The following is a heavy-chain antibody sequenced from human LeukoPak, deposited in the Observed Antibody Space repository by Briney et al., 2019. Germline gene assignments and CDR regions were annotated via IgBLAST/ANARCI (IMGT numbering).Heavy chain of an antibody. CDR3: ARGFSTSSGRGYYYYYGMDV. D-gene: IGHD6-19*01. Sequence: SETLPLTCTVSGGSISNYYWSWIRQPPGKGLEWLGHIYYSGSTNYNPSLKSRVTISVDTSKNQFSLKLSSVTAADTAVYYCARGFSTSSGRGYYYYYGMDVWGQGTTVTVSS. CDR1: GGSISNYY. V-gene: IGHV4-59*01. J-gene: IGHJ6*02. CDR2: IYYSGST.